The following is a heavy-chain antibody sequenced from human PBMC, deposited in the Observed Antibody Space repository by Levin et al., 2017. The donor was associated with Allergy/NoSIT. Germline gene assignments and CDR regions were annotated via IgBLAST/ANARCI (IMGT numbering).Heavy chain of an antibody. V-gene: IGHV3-30-3*01. CDR2: ISYDGSNK. Sequence: GGSLRLSCAASGFTFSSYAMHWVRQAPGKGLEWVAVISYDGSNKYYADSVKGRFTISRDNSKNTLYLQMNSLRAEDTAVYYCAREWVQYSGSYQPPYFDYWGQGTLVTVSS. J-gene: IGHJ4*02. CDR3: AREWVQYSGSYQPPYFDY. D-gene: IGHD1-26*01. CDR1: GFTFSSYA.